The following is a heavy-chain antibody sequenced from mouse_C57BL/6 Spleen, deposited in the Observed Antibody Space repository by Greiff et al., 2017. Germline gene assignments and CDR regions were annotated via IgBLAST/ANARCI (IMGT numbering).Heavy chain of an antibody. CDR2: IYPRSGNT. D-gene: IGHD4-1*01. CDR3: ARNWDVEGFAY. J-gene: IGHJ3*01. CDR1: GYTFTSYG. V-gene: IGHV1-81*01. Sequence: QVTLKVSGAELARPGASVKLSCKASGYTFTSYGISWVKQRTGQGLEWIGEIYPRSGNTYYNEKFKGKATLTADKSSSTAYMELRSLTSEDSAVYFCARNWDVEGFAYWGQGTLVTVSA.